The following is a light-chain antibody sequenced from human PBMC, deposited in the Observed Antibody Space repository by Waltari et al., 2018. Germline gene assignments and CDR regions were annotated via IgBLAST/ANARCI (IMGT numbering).Light chain of an antibody. CDR1: SSDVGGYNY. V-gene: IGLV2-11*01. Sequence: QSALTQPRSVSGSPGQSVTISCTGTSSDVGGYNYVSWYQQHPGKAPKLMVYDFSQRPSGVPDRFSGSKSGNTASLTISGLQAEDEADYYCCSYAGSYTLVFGGGTKVTVL. CDR2: DFS. CDR3: CSYAGSYTLV. J-gene: IGLJ2*01.